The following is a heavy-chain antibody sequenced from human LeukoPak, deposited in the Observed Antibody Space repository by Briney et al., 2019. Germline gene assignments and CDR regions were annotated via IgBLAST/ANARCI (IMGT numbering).Heavy chain of an antibody. V-gene: IGHV4-4*07. Sequence: PSETLSLTCTVSGGSISNYYWSWIRQPAGKGLEWIGRIYSGGNTNYNPSLKSRVTMSVDTSKKQFSLKLSSVAAADTAVYYCARGSVITFGGVTQTGGNWFDPWGQGTLVTVSS. J-gene: IGHJ5*02. CDR1: GGSISNYY. CDR2: IYSGGNT. CDR3: ARGSVITFGGVTQTGGNWFDP. D-gene: IGHD3-16*01.